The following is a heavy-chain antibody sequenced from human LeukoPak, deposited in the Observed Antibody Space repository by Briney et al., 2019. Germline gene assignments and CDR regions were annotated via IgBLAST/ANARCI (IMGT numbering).Heavy chain of an antibody. CDR1: GFTFSSYA. CDR3: AKDPCSSTSCARNNWFDP. J-gene: IGHJ5*02. V-gene: IGHV3-23*01. Sequence: GGSLRLSCAASGFTFSSYAMSWVRRAPGKGLEWVSAISGSGGSTYYADSVKGRFTISRDNSKNTLYLQMNSLRAEDTAVYYCAKDPCSSTSCARNNWFDPWGQGTLVTVSS. CDR2: ISGSGGST. D-gene: IGHD2-2*01.